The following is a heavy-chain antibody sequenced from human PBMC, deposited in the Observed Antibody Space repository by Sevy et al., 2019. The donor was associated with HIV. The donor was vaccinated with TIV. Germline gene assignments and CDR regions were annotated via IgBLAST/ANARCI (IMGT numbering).Heavy chain of an antibody. Sequence: SETLSLTCTVSGGSISSYYWSWIRQPAGKGLEWIGRIYTSGSTNYNPSLKSRVTMSVDTSKNQFSLKLSSVTAADTAVYYCASDVDYYDSSGYSYGMDVWGQGTTVTISS. CDR1: GGSISSYY. V-gene: IGHV4-4*07. J-gene: IGHJ6*02. CDR2: IYTSGST. D-gene: IGHD3-22*01. CDR3: ASDVDYYDSSGYSYGMDV.